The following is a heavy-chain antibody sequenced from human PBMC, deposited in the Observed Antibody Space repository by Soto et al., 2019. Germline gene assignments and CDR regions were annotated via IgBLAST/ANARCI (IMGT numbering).Heavy chain of an antibody. Sequence: GGSLILSCAASGFTFSSYAMHWVRQAPGKGLEWVAVISYDGSNKYYADSVKGRFTISRDNSKNTLYLQMNSLRAEDTAVYYCARELGWLVQFDYYGMDVWGQGTTVTVSS. V-gene: IGHV3-30-3*01. CDR2: ISYDGSNK. D-gene: IGHD6-19*01. CDR3: ARELGWLVQFDYYGMDV. J-gene: IGHJ6*02. CDR1: GFTFSSYA.